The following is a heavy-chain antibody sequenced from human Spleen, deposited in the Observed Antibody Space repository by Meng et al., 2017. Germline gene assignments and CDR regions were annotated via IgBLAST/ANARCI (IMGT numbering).Heavy chain of an antibody. D-gene: IGHD3-10*01. V-gene: IGHV3-7*01. J-gene: IGHJ3*02. CDR2: IKQDESEK. CDR1: GFSFSDYW. Sequence: GESLKISCAASGFSFSDYWMSWVRQAPGKGLEWVANIKQDESEKNYVDSVKGRFIISRDNAKNTLYLQMNSLRAEDTTVYYCARRLHYYASVQDAFHIWGQETMVTVSS. CDR3: ARRLHYYASVQDAFHI.